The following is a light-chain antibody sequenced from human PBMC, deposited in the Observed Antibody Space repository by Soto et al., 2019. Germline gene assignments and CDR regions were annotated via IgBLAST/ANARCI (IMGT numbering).Light chain of an antibody. V-gene: IGKV3-11*01. Sequence: EIVLTQSPAPLSLSQGERATLSCRASQSVSSYLAWYQQKPGQAPRLLIYDASKRASGIPARFSGSGSGTEFTLTISNLQPEDFAVYYCQQYSVWPFTFGPGTKVDI. CDR2: DAS. J-gene: IGKJ3*01. CDR3: QQYSVWPFT. CDR1: QSVSSY.